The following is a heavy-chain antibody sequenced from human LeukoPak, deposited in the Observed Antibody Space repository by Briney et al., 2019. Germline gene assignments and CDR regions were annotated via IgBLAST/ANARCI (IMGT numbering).Heavy chain of an antibody. V-gene: IGHV3-23*01. J-gene: IGHJ4*02. CDR1: GFTFSSYA. D-gene: IGHD3-3*01. Sequence: PGGSLRLSCAASGFTFSSYAMSWVRQAPGKGLEWVSAISGSGGSTYYADSVKGRFTISRDNSKNTLYLQMNSLRAEDTAVYYCEKRPTDFWSGYSPFDYWGQGTLVTVSS. CDR3: EKRPTDFWSGYSPFDY. CDR2: ISGSGGST.